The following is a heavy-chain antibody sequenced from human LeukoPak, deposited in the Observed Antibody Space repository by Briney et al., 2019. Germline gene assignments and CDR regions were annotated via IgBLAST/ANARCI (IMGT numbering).Heavy chain of an antibody. CDR3: ARAVGYCSGGSCYYYHMDV. D-gene: IGHD2-15*01. V-gene: IGHV4-4*07. CDR2: IDTSGST. J-gene: IGHJ6*03. CDR1: GPSISSYY. Sequence: ASETLSLTCAVSGPSISSYYWSWIRQPAGKGLEWIGHIDTSGSTKYNPSLKSRVTMSGDTSKNQISLKLTSVTAADTAVYYCARAVGYCSGGSCYYYHMDVWGKGTTVTVSS.